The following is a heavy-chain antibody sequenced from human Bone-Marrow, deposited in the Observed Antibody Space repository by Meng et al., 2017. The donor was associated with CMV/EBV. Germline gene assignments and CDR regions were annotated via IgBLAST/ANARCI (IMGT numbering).Heavy chain of an antibody. V-gene: IGHV3-33*06. CDR2: IWYDGSNK. Sequence: GGSLRLSCAASGFTFDDYGMHWVRQAPGKGLEWVAVIWYDGSNKYYTDSVKGRFTISRDNSKNTLYLQMSSLRAEDTAVYYCAKVGSYGEDYYYGMDVWGQGTTVTVSS. J-gene: IGHJ6*02. D-gene: IGHD5-18*01. CDR1: GFTFDDYG. CDR3: AKVGSYGEDYYYGMDV.